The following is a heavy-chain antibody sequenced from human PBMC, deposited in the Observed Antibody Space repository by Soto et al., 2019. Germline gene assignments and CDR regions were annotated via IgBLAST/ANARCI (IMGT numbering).Heavy chain of an antibody. J-gene: IGHJ6*02. CDR3: AREGGYFDSSGSGVYHYYGVDV. D-gene: IGHD3-22*01. CDR2: VYSSGST. V-gene: IGHV4-4*07. CDR1: GGSISGYY. Sequence: QVRLQGSGPGLVKPSETLSLTCTVSGGSISGYYWSWIRQPAGKGLEWIGRVYSSGSTNYDPSLKSLVPMSLDTSKKQFSLKLSSVTAADTAVYYCAREGGYFDSSGSGVYHYYGVDVWGQGTTVTVSS.